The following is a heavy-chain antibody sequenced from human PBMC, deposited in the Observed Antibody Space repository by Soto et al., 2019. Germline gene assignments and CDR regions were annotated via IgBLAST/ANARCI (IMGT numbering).Heavy chain of an antibody. J-gene: IGHJ4*02. V-gene: IGHV5-10-1*01. CDR2: IDPSDSQT. CDR3: ARQIYDSDTGPNFQYYFES. D-gene: IGHD3-22*01. CDR1: RYSSTGYW. Sequence: PGESLKISCKGSRYSSTGYWITWVRQKPGKGLEWMGRIDPSDSQTYYSPSFRVHVTISVTTSITTVFLQWSSLRASDTAMYYCARQIYDSDTGPNFQYYFESWGQGTPVTVSS.